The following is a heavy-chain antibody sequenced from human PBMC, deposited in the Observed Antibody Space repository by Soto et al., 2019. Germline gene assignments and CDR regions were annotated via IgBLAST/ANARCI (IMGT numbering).Heavy chain of an antibody. CDR3: ARAGPLWFGEFLSGMDV. CDR2: IYSGGST. V-gene: IGHV3-53*04. CDR1: GFTVSSNY. J-gene: IGHJ6*02. Sequence: EVQLVESGGGLVQPGGSLRLSCAASGFTVSSNYMSWVRQAPGKGLEWVSVIYSGGSTYYADSVKGRFTISRHNSKTPLYLQMNGLRAEDTAVYYCARAGPLWFGEFLSGMDVWGQGPTVTVSS. D-gene: IGHD3-10*01.